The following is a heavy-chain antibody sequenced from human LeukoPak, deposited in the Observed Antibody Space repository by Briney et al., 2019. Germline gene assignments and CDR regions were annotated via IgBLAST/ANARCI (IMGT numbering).Heavy chain of an antibody. J-gene: IGHJ4*02. CDR1: GGTFSSYA. Sequence: SVKVSCKASGGTFSSYAISWVRQAPGQGLEWMGGIIPIFGTANYAQKFQGRVTITADESTSTAYMELSSLRSEDTAVYYCARDNTYYDILTGYWSGYYFDYWGQGTLVTVSS. D-gene: IGHD3-9*01. V-gene: IGHV1-69*13. CDR3: ARDNTYYDILTGYWSGYYFDY. CDR2: IIPIFGTA.